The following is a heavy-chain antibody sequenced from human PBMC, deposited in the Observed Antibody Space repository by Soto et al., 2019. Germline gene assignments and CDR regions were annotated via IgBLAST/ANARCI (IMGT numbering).Heavy chain of an antibody. J-gene: IGHJ3*02. D-gene: IGHD1-1*01. CDR1: GFTFSSYA. CDR2: ISGSGGST. Sequence: EVQLLESAGGLVQPGGSLRLSCAASGFTFSSYAMSWVRQAPGKGLEWVSAISGSGGSTYYADSVKGRFTISRDNSKNTLYLQMYSVSADDTALYYCAKDLLRNGRGAFDIWGQETMVTFSS. V-gene: IGHV3-23*01. CDR3: AKDLLRNGRGAFDI.